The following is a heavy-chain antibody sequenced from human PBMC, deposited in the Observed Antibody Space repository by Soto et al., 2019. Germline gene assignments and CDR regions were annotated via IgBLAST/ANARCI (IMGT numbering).Heavy chain of an antibody. CDR3: ARGSAYYDFWRANYYYYMDV. Sequence: TLSLTCTVSGGSISSGDYYWSWIRQPPGKGLDWIGYIYYSGSTYYNPSLKSRVTISVDTSKNQFSLKLSSVTAADTAVYYCARGSAYYDFWRANYYYYMDVWGKGTTVTVSS. CDR1: GGSISSGDYY. D-gene: IGHD3-3*01. V-gene: IGHV4-30-4*01. J-gene: IGHJ6*03. CDR2: IYYSGST.